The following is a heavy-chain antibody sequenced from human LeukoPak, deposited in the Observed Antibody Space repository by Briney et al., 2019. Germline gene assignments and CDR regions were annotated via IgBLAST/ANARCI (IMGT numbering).Heavy chain of an antibody. CDR1: GYTFTRYG. V-gene: IGHV1-18*01. CDR3: ARITMLVVVDY. Sequence: ASVKVSCKASGYTFTRYGISWVRQAPGQGLDWLGWISPYNGDTNYAQNLQGRITMTTDTSTSTAYMELRSLRSDDTAVYYCARITMLVVVDYWGQGTLVTVSS. CDR2: ISPYNGDT. D-gene: IGHD3-22*01. J-gene: IGHJ4*02.